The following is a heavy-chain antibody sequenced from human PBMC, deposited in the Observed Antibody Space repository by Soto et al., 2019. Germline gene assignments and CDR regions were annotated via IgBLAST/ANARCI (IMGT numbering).Heavy chain of an antibody. V-gene: IGHV3-30*18. CDR3: AKEDSSSWHYYYGMDV. D-gene: IGHD6-13*01. Sequence: PGGSLRLSCAASGFTFSSYGMNWVRQAPGKGLEWVAVISYDGSNKYYADSVKGRFTISRDSSENMLYLQMNSLRAEDTAVYYCAKEDSSSWHYYYGMDVWGQGTTVTVSS. CDR1: GFTFSSYG. J-gene: IGHJ6*02. CDR2: ISYDGSNK.